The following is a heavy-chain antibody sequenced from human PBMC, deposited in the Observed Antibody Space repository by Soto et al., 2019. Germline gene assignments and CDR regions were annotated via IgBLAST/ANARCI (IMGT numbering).Heavy chain of an antibody. CDR2: IHSDGSST. Sequence: EVQLLESGGGVVQPGESLRLSCAASGFTFSYYWMHWVRQAPGMGLVWVSRIHSDGSSTTYADSVKGRFTISRDNTRNTLYLKMNSLRAEDTAVYYCARGDRGAFDLWGQGTVLTVSS. V-gene: IGHV3-74*01. D-gene: IGHD1-26*01. CDR3: ARGDRGAFDL. CDR1: GFTFSYYW. J-gene: IGHJ3*01.